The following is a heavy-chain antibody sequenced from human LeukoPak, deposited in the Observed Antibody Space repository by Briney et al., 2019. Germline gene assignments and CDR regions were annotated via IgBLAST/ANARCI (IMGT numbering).Heavy chain of an antibody. CDR1: GFTFSSYG. Sequence: GGSLRLSCAASGFTFSSYGMHWVRQAPGKGLEWVAVISYDGSNKYYADSVKGRFTISRDNSKNTLYLQMNSVRAEDTAVYYCAKGVYEGDYWGQGTLVTASP. V-gene: IGHV3-30*18. J-gene: IGHJ4*02. CDR3: AKGVYEGDY. CDR2: ISYDGSNK. D-gene: IGHD3-16*01.